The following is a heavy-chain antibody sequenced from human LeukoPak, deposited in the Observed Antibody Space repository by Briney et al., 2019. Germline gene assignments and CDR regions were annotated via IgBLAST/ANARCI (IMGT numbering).Heavy chain of an antibody. CDR2: IYHSGST. CDR3: ARAGGGSYSDFDY. J-gene: IGHJ4*02. D-gene: IGHD2-21*02. V-gene: IGHV4-38-2*02. Sequence: SETLSLTCTVSGYSISSGYYWGWIRQPPGKGLEWIGSIYHSGSTYYNPSLKSRVTISVDTSKNQFSLKLSSVTDADTAVYYCARAGGGSYSDFDYWGQGTLVTVSS. CDR1: GYSISSGYY.